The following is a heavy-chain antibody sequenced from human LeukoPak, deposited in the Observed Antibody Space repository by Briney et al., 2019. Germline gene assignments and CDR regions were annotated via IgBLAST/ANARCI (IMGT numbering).Heavy chain of an antibody. V-gene: IGHV4-31*03. J-gene: IGHJ4*02. CDR1: GGSIISSGHY. CDR3: ARVERATFFY. Sequence: SETLSLTCTVSGGSIISSGHYWSWIRQHPGKGLEWLGYIYFSGGTYYNPSLKSRLTISVDTSKNQFSLKVNSVTAADTAMYFCARVERATFFYWGQGTLVTVSS. CDR2: IYFSGGT.